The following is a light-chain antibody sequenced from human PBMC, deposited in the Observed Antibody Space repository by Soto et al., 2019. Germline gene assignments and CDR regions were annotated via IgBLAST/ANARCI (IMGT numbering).Light chain of an antibody. CDR1: QSVSSH. V-gene: IGKV3-15*01. CDR3: QQSSDWPPRT. Sequence: IVITQSPATLCLAPVERPTISCMASQSVSSHLAWYQQKPGQAPRLLIYYASNRATGIQARFSGSGSGTEFNLQISSLQSEDFAVYYCQQSSDWPPRTVGPGTKVDIK. CDR2: YAS. J-gene: IGKJ1*01.